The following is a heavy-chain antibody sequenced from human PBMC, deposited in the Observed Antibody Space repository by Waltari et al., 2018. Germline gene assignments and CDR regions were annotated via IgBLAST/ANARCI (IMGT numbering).Heavy chain of an antibody. V-gene: IGHV4-59*02. CDR2: IHHVGIT. D-gene: IGHD4-17*01. J-gene: IGHJ4*02. CDR1: GDSVTDHY. Sequence: QVQLQESGPGLVKPSETLSLTCTVSGDSVTDHYWSWIRQPPGKGLEWICYIHHVGITNYSPSLKSRVTMSVDTTKNQFSLKLTSVTAADTAIYFCARDPNGDYGYWGQGTLVTVSS. CDR3: ARDPNGDYGY.